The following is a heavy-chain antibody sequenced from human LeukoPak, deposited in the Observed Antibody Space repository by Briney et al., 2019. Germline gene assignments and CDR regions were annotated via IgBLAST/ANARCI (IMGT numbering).Heavy chain of an antibody. Sequence: LPGGPLRLSCAASGFTFSSYAMSWVRQAPGKGLEWVSAISGSGGSTYYADSVKGRFTISGDNSKNTLYLQMNSLRAEDTAVYYCAKHVTRSTSSLIDYWGQGTLVTVSS. V-gene: IGHV3-23*01. CDR2: ISGSGGST. J-gene: IGHJ4*02. D-gene: IGHD2-2*01. CDR1: GFTFSSYA. CDR3: AKHVTRSTSSLIDY.